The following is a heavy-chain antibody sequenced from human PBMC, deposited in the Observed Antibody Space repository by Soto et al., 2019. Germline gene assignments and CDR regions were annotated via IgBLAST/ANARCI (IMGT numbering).Heavy chain of an antibody. Sequence: EVQLVESGGGPVKSGGSLRLSCAASGFYFVSYTMNWVRQAPGKGLEWVSSISGDRSYIYYADSVKGRFTISRDNAKNSLFLQMNSLRVEDTAVYYCVRDLRAYNWFDLWGPGTLVTVSS. CDR1: GFYFVSYT. V-gene: IGHV3-21*01. CDR3: VRDLRAYNWFDL. J-gene: IGHJ5*01. CDR2: ISGDRSYI.